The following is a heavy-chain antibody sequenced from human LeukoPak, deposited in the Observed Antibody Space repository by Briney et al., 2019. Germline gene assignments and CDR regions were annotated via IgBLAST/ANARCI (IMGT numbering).Heavy chain of an antibody. J-gene: IGHJ4*02. CDR1: GFTFSSYS. D-gene: IGHD5-12*01. CDR3: ARDVGGYGGYGYDY. Sequence: GGSLRLSCAASGFTFSSYSMNWVRQAPGKGLEWVSSIRSSDTYIYYADSVRGRFTISRDNAKNSLYLQMNSLRVEDTAVYYCARDVGGYGGYGYDYWGQGTLVTVSS. V-gene: IGHV3-21*01. CDR2: IRSSDTYI.